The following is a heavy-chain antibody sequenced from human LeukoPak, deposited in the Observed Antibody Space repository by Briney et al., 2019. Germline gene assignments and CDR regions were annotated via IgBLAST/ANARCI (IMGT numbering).Heavy chain of an antibody. J-gene: IGHJ5*02. Sequence: SETLSLTCTVSGGSISSFYWSWIRQPPGKGLEYIGYIYNSGSTNYSPSLKSRVTISVDTSKNQFSLKLSSVSAADTAVYYCARGTQLWLPTNWFDPWGQGTLVTVSS. V-gene: IGHV4-59*01. CDR2: IYNSGST. CDR1: GGSISSFY. D-gene: IGHD5-18*01. CDR3: ARGTQLWLPTNWFDP.